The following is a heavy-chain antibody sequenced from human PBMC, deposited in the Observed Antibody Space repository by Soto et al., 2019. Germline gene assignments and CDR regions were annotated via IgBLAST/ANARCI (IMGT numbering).Heavy chain of an antibody. V-gene: IGHV1-3*01. J-gene: IGHJ6*02. CDR1: GYTFTSYA. Sequence: RASVKVSCKASGYTFTSYAMHWVRQAPGQRLEWMGWINAGNGNTKYSQKFQGRVTITRDTSASTAYMELSSLRSEDTAVYYCATSPDTVDYYYYGMDVWGQGTTVTVSS. D-gene: IGHD6-19*01. CDR2: INAGNGNT. CDR3: ATSPDTVDYYYYGMDV.